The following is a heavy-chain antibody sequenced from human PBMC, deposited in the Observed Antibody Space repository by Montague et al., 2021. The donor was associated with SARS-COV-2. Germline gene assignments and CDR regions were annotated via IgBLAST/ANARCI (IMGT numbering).Heavy chain of an antibody. CDR3: AHKNSGSPIEFAH. CDR1: GFSLNSRGVG. J-gene: IGHJ4*02. CDR2: IYWNDDK. D-gene: IGHD6-19*01. V-gene: IGHV2-5*01. Sequence: PALVKPTQTLTLTCTFSGFSLNSRGVGVGWIRQPPGKALECLALIYWNDDKRYSPSLKTRLTITKDTSKNQVVLTMTDMDPVDTATYFCAHKNSGSPIEFAHWGQGALVTVSS.